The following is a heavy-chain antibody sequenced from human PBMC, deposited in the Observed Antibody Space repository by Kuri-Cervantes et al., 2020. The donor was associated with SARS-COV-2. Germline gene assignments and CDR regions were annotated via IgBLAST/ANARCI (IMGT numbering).Heavy chain of an antibody. CDR1: GGSISSGDYY. CDR3: ARHGGIAVAGTFDY. D-gene: IGHD6-19*01. J-gene: IGHJ4*02. V-gene: IGHV4-39*01. CDR2: IYHSGST. Sequence: ESLKISCTVSGGSISSGDYYWGWIRQPPGKGLEWIGSIYHSGSTYYNPSLKSRVTISVDTSKNQFSLKLGSVTAADTAVYYCARHGGIAVAGTFDYWGQGTLVTVSS.